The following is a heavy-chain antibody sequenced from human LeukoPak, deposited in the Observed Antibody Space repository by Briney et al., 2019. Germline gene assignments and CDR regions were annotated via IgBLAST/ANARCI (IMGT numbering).Heavy chain of an antibody. CDR3: ARVGAGPIFGVVTKDNPFDY. D-gene: IGHD3-3*01. V-gene: IGHV1-69*13. CDR1: GGTFSSYA. J-gene: IGHJ4*02. CDR2: IIHIFGTA. Sequence: ASVKVSCKASGGTFSSYAISWVRQAPGQGLEWMGGIIHIFGTANYAQKFQGRVTITADESTSTAYMELSSLRSEDTAVYYCARVGAGPIFGVVTKDNPFDYWGQGTLVTVSS.